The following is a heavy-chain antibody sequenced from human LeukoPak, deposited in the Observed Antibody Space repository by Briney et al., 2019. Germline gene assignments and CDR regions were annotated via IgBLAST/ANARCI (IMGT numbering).Heavy chain of an antibody. D-gene: IGHD6-19*01. J-gene: IGHJ5*02. V-gene: IGHV4-39*01. CDR3: ARQGYISGQGFRNNWFDP. Sequence: SETLSLTCTVSGGSISSSTYYWGWIRRPPGKGLEWIGSIYYSGSTYYNPSLKSRTTVSVDTSKNQFSLKLSSVTAADTAVYYCARQGYISGQGFRNNWFDPWGQGSLVTVSS. CDR1: GGSISSSTYY. CDR2: IYYSGST.